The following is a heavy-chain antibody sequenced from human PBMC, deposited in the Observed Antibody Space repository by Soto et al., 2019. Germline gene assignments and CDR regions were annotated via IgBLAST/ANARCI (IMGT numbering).Heavy chain of an antibody. CDR1: NDSSSNCK. V-gene: IGHV4-59*01. CDR2: IDYNGST. J-gene: IGHJ4*02. Sequence: SETLSLTCTVSNDSSSNCKWSWIRQPPGRRLEWIGYIDYNGSTNYNPSLQSRVTISVDTSKNQFSLKLSSVTAADTAVYYCARRYGTTFDYWGQGTLVTVSS. CDR3: ARRYGTTFDY. D-gene: IGHD1-7*01.